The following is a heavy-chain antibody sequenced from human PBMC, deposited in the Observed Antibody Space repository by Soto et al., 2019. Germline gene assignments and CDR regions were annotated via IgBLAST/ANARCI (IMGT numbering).Heavy chain of an antibody. Sequence: SETLSLTCSVSCGSISSGDYYWSWIRQPPGKGLEWSGYIYYSGSTYYNPSLKSRVTISVDTSKNQFSLKLSSVTAADTAVYYCARAGYCSGGSRSGTDVSGKGTPFTISS. CDR2: IYYSGST. J-gene: IGHJ6*04. D-gene: IGHD2-15*01. CDR1: CGSISSGDYY. CDR3: ARAGYCSGGSRSGTDV. V-gene: IGHV4-30-4*01.